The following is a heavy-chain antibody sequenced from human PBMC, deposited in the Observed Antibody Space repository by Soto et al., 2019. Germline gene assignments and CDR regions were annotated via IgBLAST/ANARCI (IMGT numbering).Heavy chain of an antibody. CDR1: GFTFSSYA. V-gene: IGHV3-30-3*01. Sequence: GGSLRLSCAASGFTFSSYAMHWVRQAPGKGLEWVAVISYDGSNKYYADSVKGRFTISRDNSKNTLYLQMSSLRAEDTAVYYCARERDYALNLTADYWRHGTLVNVS. D-gene: IGHD4-17*01. CDR3: ARERDYALNLTADY. CDR2: ISYDGSNK. J-gene: IGHJ4*01.